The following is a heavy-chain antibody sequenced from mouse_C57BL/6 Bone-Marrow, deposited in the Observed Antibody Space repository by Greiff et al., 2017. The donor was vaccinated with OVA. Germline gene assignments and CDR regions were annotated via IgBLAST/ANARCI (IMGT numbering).Heavy chain of an antibody. J-gene: IGHJ2*01. CDR1: GFTFSSYA. CDR3: ARDLGYYGNYFDY. D-gene: IGHD2-1*01. CDR2: ISDGGSYT. Sequence: DVKLVESGGGLVKPGGSLKLSCAASGFTFSSYAMSWVRQTPEKRLECVATISDGGSYTYYPDNVKGRFTISRDNAKNNLYLQMSHLKSEDTAMYYCARDLGYYGNYFDYWGQGTTLTVSS. V-gene: IGHV5-4*01.